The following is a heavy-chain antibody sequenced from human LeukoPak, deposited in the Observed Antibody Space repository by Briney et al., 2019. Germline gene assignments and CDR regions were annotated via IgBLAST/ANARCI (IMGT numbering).Heavy chain of an antibody. D-gene: IGHD3-3*01. V-gene: IGHV3-21*01. Sequence: GGSLRLSCAASGFTLSRYSRNWVRQAPGKGLEWVSSIGSSGLYIYYADSVKGRFTISSDNAQNSMYLQMDSLRVEDTAVYYCARGLEYSSTDGFEIWGQGTMVSVSS. CDR2: IGSSGLYI. CDR3: ARGLEYSSTDGFEI. CDR1: GFTLSRYS. J-gene: IGHJ3*02.